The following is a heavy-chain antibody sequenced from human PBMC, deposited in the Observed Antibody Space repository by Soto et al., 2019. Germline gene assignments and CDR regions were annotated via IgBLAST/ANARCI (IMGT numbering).Heavy chain of an antibody. CDR3: ARDAIAPRDIIAARDAFDI. J-gene: IGHJ3*02. V-gene: IGHV3-7*03. CDR2: INQDGSEI. Sequence: GGSLRLSCAASGFNWRSYWMSWVRQAPGKGLEWVANINQDGSEIYYLDFVKGRFTISRDNAKNSLYLQVNSLRVEDTAVYYCARDAIAPRDIIAARDAFDIWGQGTMVTVSS. CDR1: GFNWRSYW. D-gene: IGHD6-13*01.